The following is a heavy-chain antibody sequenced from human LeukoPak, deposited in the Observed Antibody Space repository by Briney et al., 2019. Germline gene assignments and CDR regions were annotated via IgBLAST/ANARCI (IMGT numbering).Heavy chain of an antibody. V-gene: IGHV3-23*01. Sequence: PGGSLRLSCAASGFTFSSYAMSWVRQAPGKGLEWVSAISGSGGSTYYADSVKGRFTISRDNAKNSLYLQMNSLRAEDTAVYYCARETEGFFNYYDSSGYYYIDYWGQGTLVTVSS. CDR2: ISGSGGST. J-gene: IGHJ4*02. CDR1: GFTFSSYA. CDR3: ARETEGFFNYYDSSGYYYIDY. D-gene: IGHD3-22*01.